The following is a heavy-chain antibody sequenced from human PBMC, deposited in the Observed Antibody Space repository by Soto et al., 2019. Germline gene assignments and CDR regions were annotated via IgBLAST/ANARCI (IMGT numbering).Heavy chain of an antibody. Sequence: DVQLVESGGGLVQPGGSLRLSCAASGFTFRSYNMNWVRQAPGKGLDWLSYISSSSSTIYYAGSVKGRFTISRDKAKNSLYLQMNSLGDDDTAMYYCARGGTIAVTTIGDYWGQGTLVTVSS. V-gene: IGHV3-48*02. CDR3: ARGGTIAVTTIGDY. D-gene: IGHD5-12*01. J-gene: IGHJ4*01. CDR1: GFTFRSYN. CDR2: ISSSSSTI.